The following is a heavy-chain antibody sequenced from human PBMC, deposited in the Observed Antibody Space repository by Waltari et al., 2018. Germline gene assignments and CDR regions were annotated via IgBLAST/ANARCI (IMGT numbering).Heavy chain of an antibody. CDR1: GGSFATYD. CDR2: IIPMFNTS. D-gene: IGHD1-1*01. CDR3: ARTLPPDNKSWHYYFGMDV. Sequence: QVQLVQSGAEAKKPGSSMQLPCTSSGGSFATYDIRCEQQATGQGVEWIGVIIPMFNTSNNAQKFKDRVTITKDESTTTAFMELSGLRFDDTAIYYCARTLPPDNKSWHYYFGMDVWGQGTTVTVSS. V-gene: IGHV1-69*05. J-gene: IGHJ6*02.